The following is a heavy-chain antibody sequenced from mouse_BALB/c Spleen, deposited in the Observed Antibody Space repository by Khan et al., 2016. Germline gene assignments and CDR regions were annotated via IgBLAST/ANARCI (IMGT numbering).Heavy chain of an antibody. Sequence: EVQLQESGPGLVKPSQSLSLTCTVTGYSITSDYAWNWIRQFPGNKLEWRGYISYSGSTSYNPSLKSRISITRDTSKNQFFLQLNSGTTEDTATYYCARWEYGNYYFDYWGQGTTLTVSS. J-gene: IGHJ2*01. CDR2: ISYSGST. V-gene: IGHV3-2*02. D-gene: IGHD2-10*02. CDR3: ARWEYGNYYFDY. CDR1: GYSITSDYA.